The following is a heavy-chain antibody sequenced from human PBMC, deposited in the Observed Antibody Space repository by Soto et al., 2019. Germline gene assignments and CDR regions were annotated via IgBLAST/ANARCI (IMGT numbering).Heavy chain of an antibody. V-gene: IGHV1-69*01. CDR1: GGNFRRYS. CDR2: IVPIFGTT. D-gene: IGHD2-21*01. J-gene: IGHJ6*02. Sequence: QVQLLQSGAEVKKPGSSVKVSCRVSGGNFRRYSVSWVRQAPGQGLEWVGGIVPIFGTTNYAQRFQERVTITADETTGTAYMELTTLTSDDTAIYYCARPDEGGYSSDHHYYYALDLWGQGTAVNVTS. CDR3: ARPDEGGYSSDHHYYYALDL.